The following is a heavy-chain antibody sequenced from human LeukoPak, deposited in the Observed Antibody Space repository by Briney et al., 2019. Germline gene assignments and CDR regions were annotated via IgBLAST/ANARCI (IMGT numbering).Heavy chain of an antibody. D-gene: IGHD1-26*01. CDR1: GYTFTSYA. Sequence: ASVKVSCKASGYTFTSYAMHWVRQAPGQRLEWMGWINAGNGNTKYSQKFQGRVTITRDTSASTAYMELSSLRSEDTAVYYCARVASEWELLCYFDYWGQGTLVTVSS. V-gene: IGHV1-3*01. CDR3: ARVASEWELLCYFDY. CDR2: INAGNGNT. J-gene: IGHJ4*02.